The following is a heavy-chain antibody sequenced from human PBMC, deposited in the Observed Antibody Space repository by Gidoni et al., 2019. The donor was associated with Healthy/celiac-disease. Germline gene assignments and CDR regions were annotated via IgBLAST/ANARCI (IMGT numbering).Heavy chain of an antibody. CDR2: IIPIFGTA. V-gene: IGHV1-69*01. Sequence: QVQLVQSGAEVKKPGSSGNVSCQGSGGTCRSDAISRVRQAPGQGLEWMGGIIPIFGTANYAQKFQGRVTITADESTSTAYMELSSLRSEDTAVYYCASGGSEIYYYYMDVWGKGTTVTVSS. D-gene: IGHD3-10*01. J-gene: IGHJ6*03. CDR1: GGTCRSDA. CDR3: ASGGSEIYYYYMDV.